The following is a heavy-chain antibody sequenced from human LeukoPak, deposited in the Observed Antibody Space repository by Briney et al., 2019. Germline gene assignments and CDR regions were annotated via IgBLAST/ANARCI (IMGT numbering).Heavy chain of an antibody. CDR2: IYYSGST. Sequence: PSETLSLTCTVSGGSISSYYWSWIRQPPGKGLEWIGYIYYSGSTNYNPSLKSRVTISVDTSKNQFSLKLSSVTAADTAVYYCARAPEGGSYQGDFDYWGQGTLVTVS. CDR1: GGSISSYY. J-gene: IGHJ4*02. D-gene: IGHD1-26*01. CDR3: ARAPEGGSYQGDFDY. V-gene: IGHV4-59*01.